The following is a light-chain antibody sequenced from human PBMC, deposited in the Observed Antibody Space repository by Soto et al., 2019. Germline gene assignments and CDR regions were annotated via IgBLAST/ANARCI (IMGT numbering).Light chain of an antibody. V-gene: IGLV2-14*01. CDR1: SSDVGGYNY. J-gene: IGLJ2*01. CDR2: EVS. Sequence: QSALTQPASVSGSPGQSITISRTGTSSDVGGYNYVSWYQQHPGKAPKLMIYEVSNRPSGVSNRFSGSKSGNTASLTISGLQAEDEAHYYCSSYTSSNTLLFGGGTKVTVL. CDR3: SSYTSSNTLL.